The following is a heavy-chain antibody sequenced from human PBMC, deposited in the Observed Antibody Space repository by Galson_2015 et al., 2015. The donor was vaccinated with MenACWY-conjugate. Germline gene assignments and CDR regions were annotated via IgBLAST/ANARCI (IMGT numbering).Heavy chain of an antibody. D-gene: IGHD3-3*01. Sequence: GTLFLHSPVSGGSASSCGYYWPWIRPPPGKGLEWIELIYDSGTTKYNPSLKGRVTISLDTSKNQVSLKLSSVTAADTAVYYCAREFSYWGQGTLVTVSS. J-gene: IGHJ4*02. V-gene: IGHV4-61*08. CDR3: AREFSY. CDR1: GGSASSCGYY. CDR2: IYDSGTT.